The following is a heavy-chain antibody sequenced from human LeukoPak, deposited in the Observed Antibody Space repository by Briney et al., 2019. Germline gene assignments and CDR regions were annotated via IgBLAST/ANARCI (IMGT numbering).Heavy chain of an antibody. CDR3: AIDSSSYGPGNYHLDY. CDR1: GFTFSDYY. D-gene: IGHD3-10*01. Sequence: GGSLRLSCAASGFTFSDYYMSWIRQAPGKGLGWVSYISSSSGYTNYADSVKGRFTISRDNAKHSLYLQMNSLRAEDTAVYYCAIDSSSYGPGNYHLDYWGQGTLVTVSS. J-gene: IGHJ4*02. CDR2: ISSSSGYT. V-gene: IGHV3-11*06.